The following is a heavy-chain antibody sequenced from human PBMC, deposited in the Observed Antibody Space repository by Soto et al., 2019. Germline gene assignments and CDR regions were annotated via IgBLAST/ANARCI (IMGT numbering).Heavy chain of an antibody. CDR1: GGSIISGGSY. CDR3: ARAPYSSGWPDS. CDR2: ISYSGST. V-gene: IGHV4-31*03. D-gene: IGHD6-19*01. Sequence: QVQLQESGPGLVKPSQTLSLNCSVSGGSIISGGSYWSWIRQHPGKGLEWIGYISYSGSTYYNPSLRSRITISIDTSKNHFSLKLNSVTAADTAVYYCARAPYSSGWPDSWGQGTLVTVSS. J-gene: IGHJ4*02.